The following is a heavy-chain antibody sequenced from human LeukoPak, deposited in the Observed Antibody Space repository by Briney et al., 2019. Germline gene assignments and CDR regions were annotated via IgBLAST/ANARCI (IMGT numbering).Heavy chain of an antibody. J-gene: IGHJ4*02. CDR1: GFTFSNYA. CDR2: ISGSGGST. V-gene: IGHV3-23*01. D-gene: IGHD6-13*01. Sequence: GGSLRLSCAASGFTFSNYAMSWVRQAPGKGLEWVSAISGSGGSTYYADSVKGRFTISRDNSKNTLYLQMNSLRAEDTALYYCAKDSYSSSWYNDYWGQGTLVTVSS. CDR3: AKDSYSSSWYNDY.